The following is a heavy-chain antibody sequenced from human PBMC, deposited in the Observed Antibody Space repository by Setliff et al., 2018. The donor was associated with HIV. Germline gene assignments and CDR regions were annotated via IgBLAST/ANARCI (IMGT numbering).Heavy chain of an antibody. CDR3: VKAVAAPSWFDP. CDR2: IYYTGST. CDR1: NASISSGGFY. J-gene: IGHJ5*02. Sequence: PSETLSLTCTVSNASISSGGFYWSWVRQHPGKGLEWIGYIYYTGSTYYNPSLKSRVSISVDTSKNQFSLKLTSVTAADTAVHYCVKAVAAPSWFDPWGQGTLVTVSS. V-gene: IGHV4-31*03. D-gene: IGHD2-15*01.